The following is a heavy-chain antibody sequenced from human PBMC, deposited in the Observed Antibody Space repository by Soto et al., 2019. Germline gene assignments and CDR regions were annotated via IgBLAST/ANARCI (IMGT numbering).Heavy chain of an antibody. Sequence: PSQTLSLTCAISGDSVSSNTAAWNWIRSSPSRGLEWLGRTYYRSNWRHDYAVSVKSRITVNPDTSKSHFSLQLNSVTPEDTAVYYCARSRAGVRWLQIKGSWFDPWGQGTLVTVSS. D-gene: IGHD5-12*01. CDR1: GDSVSSNTAA. CDR3: ARSRAGVRWLQIKGSWFDP. J-gene: IGHJ5*02. V-gene: IGHV6-1*01. CDR2: TYYRSNWRH.